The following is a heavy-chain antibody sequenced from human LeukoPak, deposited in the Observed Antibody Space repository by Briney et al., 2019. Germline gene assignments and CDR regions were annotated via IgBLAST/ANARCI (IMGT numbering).Heavy chain of an antibody. V-gene: IGHV3-21*04. CDR3: ASHLWFGELFPGAFDI. Sequence: GGSLRLSCAASGFTFSSYSMNWVRQAPGRGLERVSSISSSSSYIYYADSVKGRFTISRDNAKNSLYLQMNSLRAGDTAVYYCASHLWFGELFPGAFDIWGQGTMVTVSS. D-gene: IGHD3-10*01. CDR1: GFTFSSYS. CDR2: ISSSSSYI. J-gene: IGHJ3*02.